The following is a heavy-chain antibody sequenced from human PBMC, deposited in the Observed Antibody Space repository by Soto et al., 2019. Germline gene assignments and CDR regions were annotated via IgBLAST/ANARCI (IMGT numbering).Heavy chain of an antibody. D-gene: IGHD3-22*01. J-gene: IGHJ4*02. CDR2: ISAYNGNT. CDR3: ARVNYYDSSGYLNYFDY. CDR1: AYTFTSYA. V-gene: IGHV1-18*01. Sequence: ASVKVSCKSSAYTFTSYAISWVRHAPGQSLEWMGWISAYNGNTNYAQKLQGRVTMTTDTSTSTAYMELRSLRSDDTAVYYCARVNYYDSSGYLNYFDYWGQGTLVTVSS.